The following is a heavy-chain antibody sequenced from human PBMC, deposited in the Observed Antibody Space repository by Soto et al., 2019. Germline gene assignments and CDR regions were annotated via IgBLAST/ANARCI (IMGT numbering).Heavy chain of an antibody. D-gene: IGHD2-8*01. CDR1: GFIFASYA. J-gene: IGHJ3*01. Sequence: EVQLSQSGGGWVQPGGSLRLSCSASGFIFASYARSWVRQAPGKGLEWVSVISGSAGTTDYAGSVTGRFTISRDNSKNTLYLHMNSLKGEDTAVYYCAKNGPAYADAFDSWGKGQWSPSLQ. CDR2: ISGSAGTT. V-gene: IGHV3-23*01. CDR3: AKNGPAYADAFDS.